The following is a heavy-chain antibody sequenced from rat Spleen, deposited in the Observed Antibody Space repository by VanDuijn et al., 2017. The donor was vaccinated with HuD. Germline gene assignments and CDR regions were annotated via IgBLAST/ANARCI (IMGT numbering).Heavy chain of an antibody. CDR1: GFTFSDYY. J-gene: IGHJ2*01. CDR2: ISYDGTST. Sequence: EVQLVESGGGLVQPGRSMRLSCAASGFTFSDYYMTWVRQSPTKGLEWVATISYDGTSTYYRASVKGRFTISRDDAKSTLYLQMDSLRSEVTATYYCTTKADWGQGVMVTVSS. V-gene: IGHV5-20*01. CDR3: TTKAD.